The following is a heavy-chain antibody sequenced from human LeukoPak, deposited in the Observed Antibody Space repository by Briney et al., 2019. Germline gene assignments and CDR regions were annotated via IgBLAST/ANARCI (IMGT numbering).Heavy chain of an antibody. CDR2: IWYDGSNK. CDR3: ARDSASCRGCAFDI. Sequence: GGSLRLSCAASGFTFSSYGMHWVRQAPGKGLEWVAVIWYDGSNKYYADSVKGRFTISRDNSKNTLYLQMNSLRAEDTAVYYCARDSASCRGCAFDIWGQGTVVTVSS. D-gene: IGHD2-2*01. J-gene: IGHJ3*02. CDR1: GFTFSSYG. V-gene: IGHV3-33*01.